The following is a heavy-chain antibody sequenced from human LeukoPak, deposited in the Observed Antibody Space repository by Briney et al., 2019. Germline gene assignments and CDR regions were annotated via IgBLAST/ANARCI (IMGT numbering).Heavy chain of an antibody. CDR2: IRGKAYGGTT. V-gene: IGHV3-49*03. Sequence: GGSLRLSCTASGFTFGDYAMSWFRQAPGKGLEWVGFIRGKAYGGTTEYAASVKGRFTISRDDSKSIAYLQMNSLKTEDTAVYYCTRTPAPGMCAIRYYFDYWGQGTLVTVSS. CDR3: TRTPAPGMCAIRYYFDY. J-gene: IGHJ4*02. D-gene: IGHD2-8*01. CDR1: GFTFGDYA.